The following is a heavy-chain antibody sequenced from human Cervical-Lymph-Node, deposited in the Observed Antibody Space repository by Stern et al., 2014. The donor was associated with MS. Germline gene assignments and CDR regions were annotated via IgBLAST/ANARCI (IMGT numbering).Heavy chain of an antibody. V-gene: IGHV4-4*02. Sequence: QVQLQESGPGLVRPSGTLSLTCAVSGDSISNDNWWSWVRQPPGMGLEWIGEVYHTGSANYDPSLKSRFTISVDKSKNQFSLRLTSMTAADTAVYYCARDQGFQLMNSWGQGTLVIVSS. CDR1: GDSISNDNW. D-gene: IGHD2-2*01. J-gene: IGHJ4*02. CDR2: VYHTGSA. CDR3: ARDQGFQLMNS.